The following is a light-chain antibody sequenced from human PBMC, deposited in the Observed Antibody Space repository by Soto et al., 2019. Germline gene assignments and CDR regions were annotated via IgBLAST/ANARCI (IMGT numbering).Light chain of an antibody. V-gene: IGKV3-15*01. Sequence: EIVMTQSPATLSVSPGERATLSCRASQSISSNLAWYQQKPGQAPSLPFYSASPRATGIPARFSGSGSETEFTLTISSLQSEDVAVYYCQQYINWPPTYTFGQGTKLEIK. CDR2: SAS. J-gene: IGKJ2*01. CDR1: QSISSN. CDR3: QQYINWPPTYT.